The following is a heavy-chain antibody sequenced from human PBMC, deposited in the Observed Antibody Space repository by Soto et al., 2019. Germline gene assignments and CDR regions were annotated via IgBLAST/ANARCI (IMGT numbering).Heavy chain of an antibody. CDR3: AKAIMVPTYYYDSSGYYGFDY. CDR1: GFSFDDYA. V-gene: IGHV3-9*01. Sequence: GGSLRLSCAASGFSFDDYAMHWVRQAPGKGLEWVSGISWGSGSIGYADSVKGRFTISRDNAKNFLYLQINSPRAEDTALYYCAKAIMVPTYYYDSSGYYGFDYWGQGTLVTVSS. D-gene: IGHD3-22*01. CDR2: ISWGSGSI. J-gene: IGHJ4*02.